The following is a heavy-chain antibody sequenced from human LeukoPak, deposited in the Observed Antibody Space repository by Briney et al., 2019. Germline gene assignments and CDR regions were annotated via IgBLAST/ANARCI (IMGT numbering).Heavy chain of an antibody. J-gene: IGHJ4*02. D-gene: IGHD4-17*01. CDR2: IYYSGST. CDR3: ASLDTTVTLFDY. CDR1: GXSISSYY. Sequence: PSETLSLTFSVSGXSISSYYWTWIRQPPGKGLEWIGYIYYSGSTNCNPSLKSRVTISVDTSKNQFSLKLTSVAAADTAVYYCASLDTTVTLFDYWGQGTLVSVSS. V-gene: IGHV4-59*08.